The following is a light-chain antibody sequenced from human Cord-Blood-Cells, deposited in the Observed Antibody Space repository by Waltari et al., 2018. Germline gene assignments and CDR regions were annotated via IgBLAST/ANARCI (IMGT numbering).Light chain of an antibody. V-gene: IGKV3-15*01. J-gene: IGKJ1*01. CDR1: QSVSSN. Sequence: EIVMTQSPATRSVSAGERATLSCRASQSVSSNLAWYQQKPGQAPRLLIYGASTRATGIPARFSGSGSVTEFTLTISSLQSEDFAVYYCQQYNNWPQTFGQGTKVEIK. CDR2: GAS. CDR3: QQYNNWPQT.